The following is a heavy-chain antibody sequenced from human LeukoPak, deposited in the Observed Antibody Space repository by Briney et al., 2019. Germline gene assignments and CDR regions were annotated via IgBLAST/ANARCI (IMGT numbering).Heavy chain of an antibody. CDR2: FDPEEDKT. D-gene: IGHD2-2*01. CDR3: ARDYRYCSSTSCYMIPRLGP. V-gene: IGHV1-24*01. CDR1: GYTLSDFS. J-gene: IGHJ5*02. Sequence: ASVKVSCQVSGYTLSDFSMHWVRQAPGREPEWLGGFDPEEDKTIYAQKFQGRVTMTEDRATDTAYMELSSLRSEDTAVYYCARDYRYCSSTSCYMIPRLGPWGQGTLVTVSS.